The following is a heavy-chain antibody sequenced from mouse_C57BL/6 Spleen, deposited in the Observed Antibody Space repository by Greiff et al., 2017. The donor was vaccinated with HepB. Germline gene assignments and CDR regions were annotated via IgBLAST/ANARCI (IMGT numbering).Heavy chain of an antibody. D-gene: IGHD1-1*01. CDR1: GFTFSSYA. CDR3: ARIYYYGSGGYFDV. CDR2: ISDGGSYT. J-gene: IGHJ1*03. V-gene: IGHV5-4*03. Sequence: EVMLVESGGGLVKPGGSLKLSCAASGFTFSSYAMSWVRQTPEKRLEWVATISDGGSYTYYPDNVKGRFTISRDNAKNNLYLQMSHLKSEDTAMYYCARIYYYGSGGYFDVWGTGTTVTVSS.